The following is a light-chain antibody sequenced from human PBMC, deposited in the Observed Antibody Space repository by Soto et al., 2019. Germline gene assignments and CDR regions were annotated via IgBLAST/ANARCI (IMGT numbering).Light chain of an antibody. V-gene: IGKV1-39*01. J-gene: IGKJ5*01. CDR2: DAS. CDR3: QQSYMDPIT. Sequence: DIQMTQSPSSLSASVGDRVTITCQASQDISNYLNWYQQKPGKAPKLLIYDASNLESGVPSRFSGSGGGTDFTLSISSVQPEDFATYFCQQSYMDPITFCQGTRPEVK. CDR1: QDISNY.